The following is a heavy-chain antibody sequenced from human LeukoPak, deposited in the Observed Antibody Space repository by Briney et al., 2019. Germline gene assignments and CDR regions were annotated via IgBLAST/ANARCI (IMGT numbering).Heavy chain of an antibody. V-gene: IGHV3-21*01. J-gene: IGHJ5*02. CDR3: ARDRGEVDTAMVPSPPFDP. CDR2: ISSSSSYI. D-gene: IGHD5-18*01. CDR1: GFTFSSYS. Sequence: GGSLRLSCAASGFTFSSYSMNWVRQAPGKGLEWVSSISSSSSYIYYADSVKGRFTISRDNAKNSLYLQINSLRAEDTAVYYCARDRGEVDTAMVPSPPFDPWGQGTLVTVSS.